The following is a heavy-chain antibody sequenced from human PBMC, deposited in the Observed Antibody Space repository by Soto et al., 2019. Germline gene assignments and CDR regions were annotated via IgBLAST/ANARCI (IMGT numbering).Heavy chain of an antibody. CDR2: IWYDGSNN. CDR3: ARAGRSYDYVWGSYREHANDYSDYGMDV. J-gene: IGHJ6*02. CDR1: GFTFSSYG. V-gene: IGHV3-33*01. Sequence: QVQLVESGGGVVQPGRSLRLSCAASGFTFSSYGMHWVRQAPGKGLEWVAVIWYDGSNNDYAESVKGRFTISRDNSKNTLYLLMNSLRAADAVVYYCARAGRSYDYVWGSYREHANDYSDYGMDVCGRGTTVTVS. D-gene: IGHD3-16*02.